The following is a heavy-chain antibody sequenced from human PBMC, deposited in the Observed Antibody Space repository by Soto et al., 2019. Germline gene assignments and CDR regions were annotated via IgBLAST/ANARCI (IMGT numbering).Heavy chain of an antibody. CDR3: ARFYDILTGYYNFDY. V-gene: IGHV1-18*01. CDR2: ISAYYGNT. Sequence: ASVKVSCKASGYTLTSYGISWVRQAPGQGFEWMGWISAYYGNTNYAQKLQGRVTMTTYSSTSTAYMELWSLRSDYTAVYYCARFYDILTGYYNFDYWGQGTLVTVSS. CDR1: GYTLTSYG. D-gene: IGHD3-9*01. J-gene: IGHJ4*02.